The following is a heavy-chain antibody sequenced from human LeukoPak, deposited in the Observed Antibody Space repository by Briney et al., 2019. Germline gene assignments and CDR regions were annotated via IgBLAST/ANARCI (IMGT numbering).Heavy chain of an antibody. CDR2: IYYSGST. D-gene: IGHD6-6*01. Sequence: SETPSLTCTVSGGSISSSSYYWGWIRQPPGTGLEWIGSIYYSGSTYYNPSLKSRVTISVDTSKNQFSLKLSSVTAADTAVYYCARREYSSSSYGYWGQGTLVTVSS. CDR3: ARREYSSSSYGY. CDR1: GGSISSSSYY. J-gene: IGHJ4*02. V-gene: IGHV4-39*01.